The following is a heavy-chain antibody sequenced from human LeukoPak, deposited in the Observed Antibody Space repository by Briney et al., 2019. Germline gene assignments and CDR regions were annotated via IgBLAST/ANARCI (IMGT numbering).Heavy chain of an antibody. J-gene: IGHJ4*02. D-gene: IGHD1-14*01. CDR1: GGTFSSYA. Sequence: SVKVSCKASGGTFSSYAISWVRQAPGQGLEWMGRIIPILGIANYAQKFQGRVTITADKSTSTAYMELSSLRSEDTAVYYCARETKAHKEYYFDYWGQGTLVTVSS. CDR3: ARETKAHKEYYFDY. V-gene: IGHV1-69*04. CDR2: IIPILGIA.